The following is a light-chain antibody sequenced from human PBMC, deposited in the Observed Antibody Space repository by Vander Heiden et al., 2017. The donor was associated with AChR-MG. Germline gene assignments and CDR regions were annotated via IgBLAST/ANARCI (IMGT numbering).Light chain of an antibody. J-gene: IGLJ3*02. CDR2: RGD. CDR3: AAWDDSLLGLV. Sequence: QSVLTQPPSASGTPGQRVTISCSGSSSTIGSNTVNWYQRLPGTAPKLLIFRGDQRPSGVPDRFSGSKSDTSASLAISGLQSEDEADYYCAAWDDSLLGLVFGGGTKLTVL. CDR1: SSTIGSNT. V-gene: IGLV1-44*01.